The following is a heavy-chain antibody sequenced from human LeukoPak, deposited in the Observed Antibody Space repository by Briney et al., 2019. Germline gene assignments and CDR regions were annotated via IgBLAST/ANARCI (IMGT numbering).Heavy chain of an antibody. Sequence: SETLSLTCAVYGGSLSGYYWSWIRQPPGEGLEWIGEINHSGSTNCNPSLKSRVTISVDTSKNQFSLKLSSVTAADTAVYYCARAYYGSGSYRREYNNWFDPWGQGALVSVSS. V-gene: IGHV4-34*01. CDR2: INHSGST. CDR1: GGSLSGYY. J-gene: IGHJ5*02. D-gene: IGHD3-10*01. CDR3: ARAYYGSGSYRREYNNWFDP.